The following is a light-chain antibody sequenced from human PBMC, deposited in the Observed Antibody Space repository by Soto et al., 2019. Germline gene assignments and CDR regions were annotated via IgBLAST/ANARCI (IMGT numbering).Light chain of an antibody. CDR3: QHYDRYPLT. CDR2: AVS. Sequence: DIQMTQSPSSLSASVGDRVTITCRASQNIRNHLAWFQQKPGTPPKSLIYAVSRLQSGVPSRFSGSGDGTDFTLTISSLQPEDFATYYCQHYDRYPLTFGGGTEVEI. CDR1: QNIRNH. J-gene: IGKJ4*01. V-gene: IGKV1-16*01.